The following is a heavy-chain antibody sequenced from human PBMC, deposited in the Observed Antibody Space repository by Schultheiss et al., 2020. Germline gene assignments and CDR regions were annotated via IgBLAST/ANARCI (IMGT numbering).Heavy chain of an antibody. CDR3: ASSRYSSSWYDY. CDR1: GYTFTGYY. CDR2: INPNSGGT. V-gene: IGHV1-2*04. J-gene: IGHJ4*02. D-gene: IGHD6-13*01. Sequence: ASVKVSGKASGYTFTGYYMHWVRQAPGQGLEWMGWINPNSGGTNYAQKFQGWVTMTTDTSTSTAYMELRSLRSDDTAVYYCASSRYSSSWYDYWGQGTLVTVSS.